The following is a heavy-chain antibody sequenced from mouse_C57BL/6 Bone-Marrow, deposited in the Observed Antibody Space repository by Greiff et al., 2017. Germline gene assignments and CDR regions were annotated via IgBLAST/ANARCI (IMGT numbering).Heavy chain of an antibody. D-gene: IGHD1-1*01. J-gene: IGHJ4*01. V-gene: IGHV1-62-2*01. Sequence: QVQLKQSGAELVKPGASVKLSCKASGYTFTEYTIHWVKQRSGQGLEWIGWFYPGSGSIKYNEKFKDKATLTADKSSSTVYMELSRLTSEDSAVYFCARHEALLRYPYYYAMDYWGQGTSVTVSS. CDR3: ARHEALLRYPYYYAMDY. CDR2: FYPGSGSI. CDR1: GYTFTEYT.